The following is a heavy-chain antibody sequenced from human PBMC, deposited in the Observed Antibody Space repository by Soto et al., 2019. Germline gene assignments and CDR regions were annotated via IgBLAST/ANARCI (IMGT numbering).Heavy chain of an antibody. Sequence: GGSLRLSCVTSGFFFDNYAMHWVRQAPGKGPEWVSGLSGNSDIVAYADSVKGRFTISRDNSKSTLYLQMNSLRVEDTAVYYCARAGEYREFDYWGQGTLVTVSS. D-gene: IGHD3-16*01. CDR1: GFFFDNYA. V-gene: IGHV3-9*01. J-gene: IGHJ4*02. CDR2: LSGNSDIV. CDR3: ARAGEYREFDY.